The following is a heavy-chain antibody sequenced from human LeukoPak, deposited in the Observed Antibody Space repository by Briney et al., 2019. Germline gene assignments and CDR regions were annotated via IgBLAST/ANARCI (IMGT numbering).Heavy chain of an antibody. CDR1: GGSISSSHW. J-gene: IGHJ2*01. Sequence: SETLSLTCDVSGGSISSSHWWTWVRQPPGKGLEWIGEIFHSGSTDYNPSLKSRVTISLDKANNQFSLKVRYVTAADTAVYYCARDHTVRPWYFDLWGRGTLVTVSS. V-gene: IGHV4-4*02. D-gene: IGHD4-17*01. CDR3: ARDHTVRPWYFDL. CDR2: IFHSGST.